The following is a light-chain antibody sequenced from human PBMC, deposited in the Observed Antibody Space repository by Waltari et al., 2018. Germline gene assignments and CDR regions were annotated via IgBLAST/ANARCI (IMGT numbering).Light chain of an antibody. CDR1: QSISTY. V-gene: IGKV3-11*01. CDR3: QQRTIWSGT. J-gene: IGKJ1*01. Sequence: VVVTQSPATLSLSPGERATLSCRASQSISTYLAWYQQKPGQAPRLLIYDASNRATGTPARFSGSGSGTDFTLTISSLEPEDFAVYYCQQRTIWSGTVGQGTKVEIK. CDR2: DAS.